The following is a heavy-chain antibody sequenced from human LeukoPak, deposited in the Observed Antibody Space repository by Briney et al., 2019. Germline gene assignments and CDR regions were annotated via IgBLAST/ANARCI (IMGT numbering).Heavy chain of an antibody. J-gene: IGHJ4*02. CDR2: INWNGDDT. V-gene: IGHV3-20*04. Sequence: SGTSLRLSCVASGFSFEDYGMSWVRQAPGKGLEWVASINWNGDDTSYADSVRGRFTISRDNAKNSLFLQMNSLRADDTAFYYCARDREIVGARFDFWGQGSLVTVSS. CDR1: GFSFEDYG. D-gene: IGHD5-12*01. CDR3: ARDREIVGARFDF.